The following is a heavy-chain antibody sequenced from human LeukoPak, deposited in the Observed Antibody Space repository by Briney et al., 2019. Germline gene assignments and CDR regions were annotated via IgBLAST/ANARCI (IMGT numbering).Heavy chain of an antibody. V-gene: IGHV1-18*01. J-gene: IGHJ5*02. Sequence: ASVKVSCKASGYTLTSYGISWVRQAPGQGLEWMGWISAYNGNTNYAQKPQGRVTMTTDTSTSTAYMELRSLRSDDTAVYYCARDLGDIVVVVAATNWFDPWGQGTLVTVSS. CDR1: GYTLTSYG. CDR3: ARDLGDIVVVVAATNWFDP. D-gene: IGHD2-15*01. CDR2: ISAYNGNT.